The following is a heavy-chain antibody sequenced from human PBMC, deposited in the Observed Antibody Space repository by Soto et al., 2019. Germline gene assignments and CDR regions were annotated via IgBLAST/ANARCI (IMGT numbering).Heavy chain of an antibody. CDR1: GFTFTSSA. D-gene: IGHD3-22*01. V-gene: IGHV1-58*01. CDR3: AADVSDSSGYYYFLHPDAFDI. CDR2: IVVGSGNT. J-gene: IGHJ3*02. Sequence: ASVKVSCKASGFTFTSSAVQWVRQARGQRLEWIGWIVVGSGNTNYAQKFQERVTITRDMSTSTAYMELSSLGSEDTAVYYCAADVSDSSGYYYFLHPDAFDIWGQGTMVTVSS.